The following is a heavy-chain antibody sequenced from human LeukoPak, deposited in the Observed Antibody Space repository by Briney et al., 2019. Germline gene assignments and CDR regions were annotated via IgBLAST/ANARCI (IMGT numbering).Heavy chain of an antibody. D-gene: IGHD5-24*01. CDR3: ARREDGYNLASF. J-gene: IGHJ3*01. CDR2: INHSGST. V-gene: IGHV4-34*01. Sequence: SVTLSLTCAVYGGSFSGYYWSWIRQPPGKGLEWIGEINHSGSTNYNPSLKSRVTISVDTSKNQFSLKLSSVTAADTAVYYCARREDGYNLASFWGQGTMVTVSS. CDR1: GGSFSGYY.